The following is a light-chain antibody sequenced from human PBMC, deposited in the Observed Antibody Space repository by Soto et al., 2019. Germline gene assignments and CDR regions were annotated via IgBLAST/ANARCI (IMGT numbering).Light chain of an antibody. V-gene: IGKV1-39*01. Sequence: DMEMTQSPSSLSASVGDRVTITCRASQSVTNYLNWYQHKPGKVPKLLIYAASSLQSGVPRRFSGSGSGTDFTLTINSLQPEDFATYYCQQSYRTPLTFGGGTKSEIK. J-gene: IGKJ4*01. CDR3: QQSYRTPLT. CDR1: QSVTNY. CDR2: AAS.